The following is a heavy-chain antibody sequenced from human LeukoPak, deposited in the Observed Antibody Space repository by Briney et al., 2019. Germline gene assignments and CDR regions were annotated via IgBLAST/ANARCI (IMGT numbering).Heavy chain of an antibody. CDR2: IHSDEITT. V-gene: IGHV3-74*01. Sequence: GGSLRLSCAASGFTFSSYWMHWVRQAPGKGLVWVAHIHSDEITTAYADSVKGRFTISRDNTRNMLYLQMNSLRVEDTAVYFCATGPFSALAIWGQGTTLIVSS. CDR1: GFTFSSYW. CDR3: ATGPFSALAI. D-gene: IGHD1-14*01. J-gene: IGHJ3*02.